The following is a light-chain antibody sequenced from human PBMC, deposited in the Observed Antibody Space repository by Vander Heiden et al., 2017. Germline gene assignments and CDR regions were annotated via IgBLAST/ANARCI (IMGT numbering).Light chain of an antibody. J-gene: IGLJ3*02. CDR2: SNN. CDR1: RSNIGTNS. V-gene: IGLV1-44*01. Sequence: QSVLTQPPSASGTPGQGVTISCSGRRSNIGTNSVNWYQQLPGTAPKLLMYSNNRRPSGVPDRFSGSKSGTSASLAITGLQSEDEADYYCAAWDDSLNGVVFGGGTKLTVL. CDR3: AAWDDSLNGVV.